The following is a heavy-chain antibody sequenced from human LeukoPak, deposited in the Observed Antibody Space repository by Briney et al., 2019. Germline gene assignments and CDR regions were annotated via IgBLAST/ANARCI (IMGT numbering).Heavy chain of an antibody. J-gene: IGHJ4*02. CDR2: IIPIFGTA. CDR1: GGTFSSYA. CDR3: ARDQHSSGWFDY. D-gene: IGHD6-19*01. V-gene: IGHV1-69*13. Sequence: ASVKVSCKASGGTFSSYAISWVRQAPGQGLEWMGGIIPIFGTANYAQKFQGRVTITADESTSTDYMELSSLRSEDTAVYYCARDQHSSGWFDYWGQGTLVTVSS.